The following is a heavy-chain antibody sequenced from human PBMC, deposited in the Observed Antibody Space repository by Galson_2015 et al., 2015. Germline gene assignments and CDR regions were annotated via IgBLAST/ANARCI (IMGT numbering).Heavy chain of an antibody. CDR2: ISSDGSNK. CDR3: ARVRRADYSHNYYYGLDV. D-gene: IGHD4-11*01. Sequence: SLRLSCAASGFTFSSYAIHWVRQAPGKGLEWVAVISSDGSNKYYADSVKGRFSISRDHSKNTLYLQMNSLRTEDTAVYYCARVRRADYSHNYYYGLDVWGQGTTVAVSS. J-gene: IGHJ6*02. CDR1: GFTFSSYA. V-gene: IGHV3-30-3*01.